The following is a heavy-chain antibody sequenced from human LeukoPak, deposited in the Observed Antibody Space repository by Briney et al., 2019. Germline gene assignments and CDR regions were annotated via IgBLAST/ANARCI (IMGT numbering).Heavy chain of an antibody. D-gene: IGHD5-12*01. CDR2: IYYSGST. CDR3: ARDGYSGYDSYYYYYGMDV. Sequence: SETLSLTCTVSGGSISSYYWSWIRQTPGKGLEWIGYIYYSGSTNYNPSLKSRVTISVDTSKNQFSLKLSSVTAADTAVYYCARDGYSGYDSYYYYYGMDVWGQGTTVTVSS. V-gene: IGHV4-59*01. J-gene: IGHJ6*02. CDR1: GGSISSYY.